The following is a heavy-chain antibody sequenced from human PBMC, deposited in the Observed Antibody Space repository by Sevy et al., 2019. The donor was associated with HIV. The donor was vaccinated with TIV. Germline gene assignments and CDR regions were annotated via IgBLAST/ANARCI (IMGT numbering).Heavy chain of an antibody. J-gene: IGHJ6*03. CDR3: TRGPRRSGYDPSFYYYMDV. D-gene: IGHD3-3*01. Sequence: GGSLRLSCTTSGFTFGDFAMSWFRQAPGKGLEWVGFIRSKAYGGTAEYAASVNGRFTISRDDSKSITYLQMNSLKTEDTAVYYCTRGPRRSGYDPSFYYYMDVWGRGATVTVSS. V-gene: IGHV3-49*03. CDR2: IRSKAYGGTA. CDR1: GFTFGDFA.